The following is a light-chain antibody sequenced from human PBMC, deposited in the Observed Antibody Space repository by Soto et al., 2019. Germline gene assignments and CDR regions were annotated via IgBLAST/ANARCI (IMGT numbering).Light chain of an antibody. CDR1: QTINNW. V-gene: IGKV1-5*03. Sequence: DIQMTQSPSTLPASVGDRVTITCRASQTINNWLAWYQQKPGKAPKLLIYKTSTLQSGVPSRFSGRGSGTEFALTINCLQPDDFAPYYCQQYSSYSMYTFGQGTTVEIK. CDR3: QQYSSYSMYT. CDR2: KTS. J-gene: IGKJ2*01.